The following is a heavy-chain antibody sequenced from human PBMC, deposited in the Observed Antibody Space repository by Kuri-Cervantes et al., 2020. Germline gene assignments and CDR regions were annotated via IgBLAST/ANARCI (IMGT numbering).Heavy chain of an antibody. Sequence: GGSLRLSCAASGFTFSSYAMSWVRQAPGKGPEWVSAISGSGGSTYYADSVKGRFTISRDNSQNTLSLQMNGLTAEDSAVYYCAKGFGGSRYAMDVWGQGTTVTVSS. CDR2: ISGSGGST. D-gene: IGHD1-26*01. V-gene: IGHV3-23*01. J-gene: IGHJ6*02. CDR3: AKGFGGSRYAMDV. CDR1: GFTFSSYA.